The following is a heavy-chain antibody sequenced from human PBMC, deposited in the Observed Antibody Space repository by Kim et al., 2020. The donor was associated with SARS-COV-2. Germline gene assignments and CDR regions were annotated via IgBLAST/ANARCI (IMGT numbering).Heavy chain of an antibody. D-gene: IGHD6-19*01. V-gene: IGHV4-39*01. Sequence: SETLSLTCTVSGGSISSSSYYWGWIRQPPGKGLEWIGSIYYSGSTYYNPSLKSRVTISVDTSKNQFSLKLSSVTAADTAVYYCARAKMYSSGWYAAKYYFDYCGQGTLVTVSS. J-gene: IGHJ4*02. CDR2: IYYSGST. CDR3: ARAKMYSSGWYAAKYYFDY. CDR1: GGSISSSSYY.